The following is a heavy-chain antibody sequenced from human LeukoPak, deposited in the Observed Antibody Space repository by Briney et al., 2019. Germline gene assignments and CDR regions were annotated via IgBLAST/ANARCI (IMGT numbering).Heavy chain of an antibody. V-gene: IGHV1-2*02. CDR3: ARDDPYRSPGLW. Sequence: ASVKVSCKASGYTFTVYYMHWVRQAPGQGGEWMGWINSNSRCTNFAQKFHGRVPMTSDTSISTPYMVLRRLRSDDTAVYYCARDDPYRSPGLWWGQGTLVTVSS. CDR2: INSNSRCT. J-gene: IGHJ4*02. CDR1: GYTFTVYY.